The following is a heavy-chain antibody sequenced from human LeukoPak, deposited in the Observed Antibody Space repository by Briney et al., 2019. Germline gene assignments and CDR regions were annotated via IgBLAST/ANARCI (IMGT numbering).Heavy chain of an antibody. CDR2: IYYSGST. CDR3: ATGGPVSSSGWSPYYYYYYMDV. Sequence: SETLSLTCTVSGGSISSSSYYWGWIRQPPGKGLEWIGYIYYSGSTNYNPSLKSRVTISVDTSKNQFSLKLSSVTAADTAVYYCATGGPVSSSGWSPYYYYYYMDVWGKGTTVTVSS. CDR1: GGSISSSSYY. D-gene: IGHD6-19*01. V-gene: IGHV4-61*05. J-gene: IGHJ6*03.